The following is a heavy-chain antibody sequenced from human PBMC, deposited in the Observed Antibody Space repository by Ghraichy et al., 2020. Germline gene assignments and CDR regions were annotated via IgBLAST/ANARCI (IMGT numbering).Heavy chain of an antibody. J-gene: IGHJ4*02. CDR3: AKDKSTGSGWYYFDY. CDR2: ISGCGGST. Sequence: GSLTLSCAASGFTFSSYAMSWVRQAPGKGLEWVSAISGCGGSTYYADSVKGRFTISRDNSKNTLYLQMNSLRAEDTAVYYCAKDKSTGSGWYYFDYWGQVTLVTVSS. D-gene: IGHD6-19*01. CDR1: GFTFSSYA. V-gene: IGHV3-23*01.